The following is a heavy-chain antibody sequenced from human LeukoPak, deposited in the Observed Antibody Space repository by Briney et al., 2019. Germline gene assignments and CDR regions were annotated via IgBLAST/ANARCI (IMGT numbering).Heavy chain of an antibody. V-gene: IGHV1-69*05. CDR2: IIPIFGTA. CDR3: ARVLPDLAAFDI. D-gene: IGHD2/OR15-2a*01. CDR1: GGTFSSYA. Sequence: GSSVKVSCKASGGTFSSYAISWVRQAPGQGLEWMGGIIPIFGTANYAQKFQGRVTMTRDTSISTAYMELSRLRSDDTAVYYCARVLPDLAAFDIWGQGTMVTVSS. J-gene: IGHJ3*02.